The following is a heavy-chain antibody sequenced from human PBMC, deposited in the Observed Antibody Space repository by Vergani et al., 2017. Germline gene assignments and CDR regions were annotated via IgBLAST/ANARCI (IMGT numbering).Heavy chain of an antibody. D-gene: IGHD2-15*01. V-gene: IGHV3-30*03. J-gene: IGHJ1*01. CDR2: ISYDGTQK. CDR3: ATKSCGTPGCQIGYFRE. CDR1: GFTSSYYG. Sequence: QVHLVESGGGVVQPGRSLRLSCVVSGFTSSYYGMHWVRQAPGKGLEWVAVISYDGTQKYYADSVKGRFTISEDNSTSTLYLQMNSLRTEDTAVYYCATKSCGTPGCQIGYFREWGQGTVVTVSS.